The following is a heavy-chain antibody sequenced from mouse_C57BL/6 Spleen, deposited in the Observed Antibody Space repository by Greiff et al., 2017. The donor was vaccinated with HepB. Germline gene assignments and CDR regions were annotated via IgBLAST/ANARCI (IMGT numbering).Heavy chain of an antibody. CDR1: GYTFTGYW. J-gene: IGHJ3*01. D-gene: IGHD2-4*01. CDR2: ILPGSGST. Sequence: QVQLQQSGAELMKPGASVKLSCKATGYTFTGYWIEWVKQRPGHGLEWIGEILPGSGSTNYNEKFKGKATFTADTSSNTAYMQLSSLTTEDSAVYYCGVIYDDDGGFAYWGQGTLVTVSA. V-gene: IGHV1-9*01. CDR3: GVIYDDDGGFAY.